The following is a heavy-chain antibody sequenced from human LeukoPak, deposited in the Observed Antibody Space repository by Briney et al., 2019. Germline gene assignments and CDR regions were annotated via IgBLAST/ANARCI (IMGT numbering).Heavy chain of an antibody. V-gene: IGHV4-39*01. J-gene: IGHJ5*02. CDR2: VYYSGAT. D-gene: IGHD5/OR15-5a*01. CDR3: ARHGLRQMLYNWFDP. CDR1: GGSISSSAYY. Sequence: SETLSLTCTVSGGSISSSAYYWGWIRQPPGRDLEWIGSVYYSGATDYSPSLKSRVSISVDTSKNQFSLELSSVTAADTAVYYCARHGLRQMLYNWFDPWGQGTLVIVYS.